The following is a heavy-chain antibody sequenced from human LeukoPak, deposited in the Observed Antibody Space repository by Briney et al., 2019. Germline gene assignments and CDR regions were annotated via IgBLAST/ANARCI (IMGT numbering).Heavy chain of an antibody. J-gene: IGHJ4*02. V-gene: IGHV3-74*01. CDR1: GLTFSTYW. Sequence: GGSLRLSCAASGLTFSTYWMYWVRQAPGKGLVWVSRINSDGSSTSYADSVKGRFTISRDNAKNTLYLQMNSLRAEDTAVYYCAGSSRGRYYFDYWGQGTLVTVSS. D-gene: IGHD3-16*02. CDR2: INSDGSST. CDR3: AGSSRGRYYFDY.